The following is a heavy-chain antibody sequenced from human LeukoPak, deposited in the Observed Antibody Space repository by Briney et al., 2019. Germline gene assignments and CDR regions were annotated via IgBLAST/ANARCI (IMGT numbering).Heavy chain of an antibody. CDR1: GYTLTELS. CDR3: ATGYGSGYYYSFFSY. V-gene: IGHV1-24*01. CDR2: FDPEDGET. D-gene: IGHD3-10*01. J-gene: IGHJ4*02. Sequence: GASVKVSCKVSGYTLTELSMHWVRQAPGKGLEWMGGFDPEDGETIYAQKFQGRVTMTEDASIDTAYMELSSLRSEDTAVYYCATGYGSGYYYSFFSYWGQGTLVTVSS.